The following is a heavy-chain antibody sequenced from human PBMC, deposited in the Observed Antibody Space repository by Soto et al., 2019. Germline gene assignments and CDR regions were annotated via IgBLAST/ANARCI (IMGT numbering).Heavy chain of an antibody. V-gene: IGHV4-4*07. CDR3: ARDLPIAAAGTPLDP. CDR2: IYTSGST. Sequence: TLSLTCTVSCGDIRSYYWSWLLQPAGKGLEWIGRIYTSGSTNYNPSLKSRVTMSVDTSKNQFSLKLSSVTAADTAVYYCARDLPIAAAGTPLDPWGQGTLVTVSS. CDR1: CGDIRSYY. D-gene: IGHD6-13*01. J-gene: IGHJ5*02.